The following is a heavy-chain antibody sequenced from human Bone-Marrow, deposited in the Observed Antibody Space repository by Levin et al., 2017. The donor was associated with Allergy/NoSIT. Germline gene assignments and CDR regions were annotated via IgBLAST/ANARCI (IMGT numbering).Heavy chain of an antibody. V-gene: IGHV5-51*04. D-gene: IGHD1-1*01. CDR2: INLADSDT. CDR1: GYSFTNDW. CDR3: ARQLVTPPYYYYYMDV. Sequence: ASVKVSCKGSGYSFTNDWIGWVRQMPGKGLEWMGIINLADSDTRYSPPFEGQVIISADKPINTAYLQWRVLKASDTAMYYCARQLVTPPYYYYYMDVWGQGTTVTVSS. J-gene: IGHJ6*03.